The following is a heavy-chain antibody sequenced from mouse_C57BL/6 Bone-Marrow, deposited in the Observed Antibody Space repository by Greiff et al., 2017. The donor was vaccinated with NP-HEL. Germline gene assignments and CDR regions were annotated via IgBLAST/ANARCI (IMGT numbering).Heavy chain of an antibody. V-gene: IGHV1-55*01. CDR1: GYTFTSYW. J-gene: IGHJ2*01. D-gene: IGHD1-1*01. CDR2: IYPGSGSA. Sequence: QVQLQQPGAELVKPGASVKMSCKASGYTFTSYWVTWVKQRPGQGLEWIGDIYPGSGSANYNEKFKSKATLTVDTSSSTAYRQLSILTSEDSAVYYCARDTVVATPFDYWGQGTTLTVSA. CDR3: ARDTVVATPFDY.